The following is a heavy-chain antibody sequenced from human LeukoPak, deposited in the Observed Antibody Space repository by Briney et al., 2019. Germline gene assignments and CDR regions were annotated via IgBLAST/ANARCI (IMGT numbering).Heavy chain of an antibody. V-gene: IGHV3-23*01. Sequence: QPGGSLRLSCAASGFIFRTYGMNWVRQAPGKGLEYVSGITAGGGNTYYGDSLKGRFTISRDDSKDTLFLQMNSLRVEDTAVYYCAKGMYGVAGALDYWGRGSLVPVSS. CDR3: AKGMYGVAGALDY. CDR2: ITAGGGNT. D-gene: IGHD6-19*01. J-gene: IGHJ4*02. CDR1: GFIFRTYG.